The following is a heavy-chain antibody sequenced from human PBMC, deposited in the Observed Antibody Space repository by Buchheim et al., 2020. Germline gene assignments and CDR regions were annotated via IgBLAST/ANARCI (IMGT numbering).Heavy chain of an antibody. D-gene: IGHD3-10*01. V-gene: IGHV3-7*01. CDR3: ARGRGGL. Sequence: EVQLVESGGGLVQPGGSLRLSCAASGFTFSDYWMTWVRQAPGKGLEWVANIRQDGSEKYYVDSVKGRFTISRENTKNSLYLQMNSLRAEDTALYYCARGRGGLWGRGTL. CDR2: IRQDGSEK. J-gene: IGHJ2*01. CDR1: GFTFSDYW.